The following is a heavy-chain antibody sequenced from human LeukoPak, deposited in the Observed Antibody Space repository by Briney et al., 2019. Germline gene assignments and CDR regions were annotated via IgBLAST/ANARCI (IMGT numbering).Heavy chain of an antibody. CDR3: ARVRYCSTNRCYDREFDN. D-gene: IGHD2-2*01. CDR2: IYYSGST. CDR1: GGSISSYY. Sequence: PSETLSLTCTVSGGSISSYYWSWIRQPPGKGLEWIGYIYYSGSTNYNPPLKSRVTISVDTSKNQFSLKLNSVTAADTAVYYCARVRYCSTNRCYDREFDNWGQGTLVTVSS. V-gene: IGHV4-59*01. J-gene: IGHJ4*02.